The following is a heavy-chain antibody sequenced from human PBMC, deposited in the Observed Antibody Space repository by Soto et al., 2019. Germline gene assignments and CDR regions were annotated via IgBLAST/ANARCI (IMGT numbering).Heavy chain of an antibody. CDR2: IYYSGST. CDR1: GGSISSSSYY. CDR3: ARWDYGGYDLQAGAFDI. D-gene: IGHD5-12*01. Sequence: SETLSLTCTVSGGSISSSSYYWGWIRQPPGKGLEWIGSIYYSGSTYYNPSLKSRVTISVDTSKNQFSLKLSSVTAADTAVYYCARWDYGGYDLQAGAFDIWGQGTMVTVSS. V-gene: IGHV4-39*01. J-gene: IGHJ3*02.